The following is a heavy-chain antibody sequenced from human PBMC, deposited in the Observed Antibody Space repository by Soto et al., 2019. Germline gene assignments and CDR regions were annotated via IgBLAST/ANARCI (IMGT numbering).Heavy chain of an antibody. CDR2: ISSSSSYI. Sequence: GGSLRLSCAASGGTFSSYSMNWVRQAPGKGLEWVSSISSSSSYIYYADSVKGRFTISRDNAKNSLYLQMNSLRAEDTAVYYCARDYYSNYAAGADPRTYYYYYYMDVWGKGTTVTVSS. CDR1: GGTFSSYS. J-gene: IGHJ6*03. CDR3: ARDYYSNYAAGADPRTYYYYYYMDV. V-gene: IGHV3-21*01. D-gene: IGHD4-4*01.